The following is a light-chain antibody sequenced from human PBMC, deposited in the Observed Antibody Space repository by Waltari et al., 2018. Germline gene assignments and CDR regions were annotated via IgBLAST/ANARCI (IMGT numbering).Light chain of an antibody. CDR2: DVN. V-gene: IGLV2-14*01. J-gene: IGLJ2*01. Sequence: QSALTQPASVSGSPGQSITISCTGTRSDVGAYNYVPWYQQHPGKAPKVMIYDVNSRPSGVSNRFSSSKSGNTASLTISGLQAEDEADYYCSSYTSSNTLVVFGGGTKLTVL. CDR1: RSDVGAYNY. CDR3: SSYTSSNTLVV.